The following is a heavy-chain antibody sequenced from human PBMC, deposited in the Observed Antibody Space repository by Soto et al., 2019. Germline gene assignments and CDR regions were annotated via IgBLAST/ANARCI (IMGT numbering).Heavy chain of an antibody. CDR2: IDPKNGGT. CDR3: ARDDYGIYPY. CDR1: GYTVTDYY. J-gene: IGHJ4*02. D-gene: IGHD1-26*01. V-gene: IGHV1-2*02. Sequence: QVQLVQSGTEVKKPGASVKVSCKPSGYTVTDYYIHWVRQAPGQGLEWMGWIDPKNGGTIYAQKFQDRVTMTRDTSISTAYMDLSRLTSDDTALYYCARDDYGIYPYWGQGTLVTVSS.